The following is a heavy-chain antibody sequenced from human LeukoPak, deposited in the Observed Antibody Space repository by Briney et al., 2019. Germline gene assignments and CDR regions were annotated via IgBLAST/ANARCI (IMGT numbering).Heavy chain of an antibody. D-gene: IGHD3-22*01. CDR3: ARNFHRRLYDSNAYYPY. CDR1: GFTFSSYS. V-gene: IGHV3-48*01. J-gene: IGHJ4*02. CDR2: ISSSSTTI. Sequence: PGGSLRLSCAASGFTFSSYSMNWVRQAPGKGLECVSYISSSSTTIYYADSVKGRFTISRDNAKNSLYLQMNSLRAEDTAVYYCARNFHRRLYDSNAYYPYWGQGTLVTVSS.